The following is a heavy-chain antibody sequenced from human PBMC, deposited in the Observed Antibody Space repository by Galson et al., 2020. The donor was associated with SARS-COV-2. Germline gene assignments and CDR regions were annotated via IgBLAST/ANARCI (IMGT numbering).Heavy chain of an antibody. Sequence: GESLQISCAASGFTFSSYAMSWVRQAPGKGLEWVSAISGSGGSTYYADSVKGRFTISRDNSKNTLYLQMNSLRAEDTAVYYCAKGAYDYVRGGYLRAPDYWVQGTLVTVSS. CDR1: GFTFSSYA. J-gene: IGHJ4*02. CDR2: ISGSGGST. D-gene: IGHD3-16*01. CDR3: AKGAYDYVRGGYLRAPDY. V-gene: IGHV3-23*01.